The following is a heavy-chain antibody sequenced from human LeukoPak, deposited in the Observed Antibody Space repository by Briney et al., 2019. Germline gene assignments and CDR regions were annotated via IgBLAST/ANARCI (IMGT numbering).Heavy chain of an antibody. D-gene: IGHD3-22*01. CDR3: ATGHYYDSSGYYPLPDAFDI. CDR1: GFTFNRYW. CDR2: MNSDGSDT. V-gene: IGHV3-74*01. Sequence: TGGSLRLSCAASGFTFNRYWMHWVRQAPGKGLVWVSRMNSDGSDTNYADSVKGRFTISRDNAKNTLYLQMNSLRAEDTAVYHCATGHYYDSSGYYPLPDAFDIWGQGTMVTVSS. J-gene: IGHJ3*02.